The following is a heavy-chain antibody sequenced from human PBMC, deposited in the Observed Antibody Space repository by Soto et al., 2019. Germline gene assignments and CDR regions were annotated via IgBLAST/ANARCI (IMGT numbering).Heavy chain of an antibody. Sequence: GGSLRLSCAASGFTFSDHYMDWVRQAPGKGLEWVGRARNKANSYTTDYAASVKGRFSISRDDSKNSLYLQMNSLKTEDTAVYYCARGRLINWYSFDYWGQGTLVTVSS. CDR2: ARNKANSYTT. CDR3: ARGRLINWYSFDY. D-gene: IGHD1-1*01. CDR1: GFTFSDHY. V-gene: IGHV3-72*01. J-gene: IGHJ4*02.